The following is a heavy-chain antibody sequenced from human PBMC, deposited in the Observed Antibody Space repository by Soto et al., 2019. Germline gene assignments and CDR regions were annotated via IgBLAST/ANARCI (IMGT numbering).Heavy chain of an antibody. J-gene: IGHJ5*02. CDR1: GFTFSDYG. CDR3: AKDYLRWAQS. Sequence: GGSLRLSCAASGFTFSDYGMSWVRQAPGKGLGWVSAISGRGSTFYADSVKGRFTISRDNSKNTLYLQMNSLRAEDTAVYYCAKDYLRWAQSWGQGTLVTVSS. CDR2: ISGRGST. D-gene: IGHD1-26*01. V-gene: IGHV3-23*01.